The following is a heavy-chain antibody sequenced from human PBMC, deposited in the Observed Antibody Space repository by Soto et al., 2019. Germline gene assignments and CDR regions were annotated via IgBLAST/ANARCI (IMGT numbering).Heavy chain of an antibody. CDR3: ARYNYYYGMDV. CDR1: GFIVNHNH. CDR2: IYSGVNT. V-gene: IGHV3-53*01. Sequence: EVQLVESGGGLIQPGGSLRLSCEASGFIVNHNHMTWVRQAPGKGLEWVSVIYSGVNTYYADSVKGRFTISRDNSNNTVYLQMNSLRAEDTAVYYCARYNYYYGMDVWGQGTTVTVS. J-gene: IGHJ6*02. D-gene: IGHD1-1*01.